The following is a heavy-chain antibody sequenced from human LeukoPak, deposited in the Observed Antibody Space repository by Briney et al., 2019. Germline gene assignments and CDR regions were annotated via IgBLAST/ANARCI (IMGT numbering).Heavy chain of an antibody. D-gene: IGHD3-9*01. Sequence: SETLSLTCTVSGGPLSRGSYYWGWIRQPPGKGLEWIVYIYKSGSTNYNPSPKSRVTISVDTSKNQFSLKLSSVTAADTAVYYCARGFHPRLVTTPYYFASWGQGTLVTVSS. V-gene: IGHV4-61*01. CDR2: IYKSGST. CDR3: ARGFHPRLVTTPYYFAS. J-gene: IGHJ4*02. CDR1: GGPLSRGSYY.